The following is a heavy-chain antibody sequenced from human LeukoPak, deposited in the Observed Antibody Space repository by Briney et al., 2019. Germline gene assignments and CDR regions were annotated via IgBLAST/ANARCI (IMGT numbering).Heavy chain of an antibody. CDR2: ISSSSSTT. J-gene: IGHJ3*02. V-gene: IGHV3-48*01. CDR1: GFTFSTYS. Sequence: GWSLRLSCAASGFTFSTYSMNWVRQAPGKGLEWVSYISSSSSTTYYADSVKGRFTISRDNAKNSLYLQMNSLRAEDTAVYYCARDPNRSYPSGFDIWGQGTMVTVSS. CDR3: ARDPNRSYPSGFDI. D-gene: IGHD1-26*01.